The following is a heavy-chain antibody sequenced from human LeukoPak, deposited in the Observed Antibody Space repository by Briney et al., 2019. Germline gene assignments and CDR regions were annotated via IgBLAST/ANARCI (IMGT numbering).Heavy chain of an antibody. J-gene: IGHJ4*02. CDR2: VYHSGSP. CDR3: AGDYKTLAY. D-gene: IGHD3-16*01. CDR1: GGSISSYY. V-gene: IGHV4-59*01. Sequence: PSETLSLTCTVSGGSISSYYWSWIRQPPGKGLEWIGYVYHSGSPEYNPSLKSRITISLDTSKNQFSLKLRSVTPADTAVYYCAGDYKTLAYWGQGTLVTVSS.